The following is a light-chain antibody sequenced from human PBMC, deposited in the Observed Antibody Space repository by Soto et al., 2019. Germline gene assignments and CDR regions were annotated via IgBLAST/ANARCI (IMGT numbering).Light chain of an antibody. CDR1: SSNIGAGYD. Sequence: QSVLTQPPSVSGAPGQRVTISCTGSSSNIGAGYDANWYQQLPGTALKLVIFGDSSRPSGVPDRFSGSKAGTSASLTITGLQTEDEADYYCQYYDTGLGGSDVFGTGNKVTVL. CDR3: QYYDTGLGGSDV. V-gene: IGLV1-40*01. CDR2: GDS. J-gene: IGLJ1*01.